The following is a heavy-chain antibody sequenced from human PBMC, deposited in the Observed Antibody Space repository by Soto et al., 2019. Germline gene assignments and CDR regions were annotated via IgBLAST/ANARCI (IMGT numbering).Heavy chain of an antibody. CDR1: GGSISSGGYY. CDR3: ARPTVLEAFDY. V-gene: IGHV4-31*03. D-gene: IGHD3-3*01. J-gene: IGHJ4*02. CDR2: IYYSGST. Sequence: QVQLQESGPGLVKPSQTLSLTCTVSGGSISSGGYYWSWIRQHPGKGLEWIGYIYYSGSTYYNPSLKGRLTISVDTSKNQFSLKLRSVTAADTAVYYCARPTVLEAFDYWGQGTLVTVAS.